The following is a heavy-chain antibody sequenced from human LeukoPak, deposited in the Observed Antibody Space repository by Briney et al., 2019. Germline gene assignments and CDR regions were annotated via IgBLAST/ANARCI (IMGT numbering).Heavy chain of an antibody. CDR1: GFTFSSYW. Sequence: PGGSLRLSCAASGFTFSSYWMSWVRQAPGKGLEWVANIKQDGSETYYLDSVKGRFTISKDNAKNSLYLQMNSLRAEDTALYHCARNNGMGVWGQGTTVIVSS. CDR3: ARNNGMGV. J-gene: IGHJ6*02. V-gene: IGHV3-7*03. CDR2: IKQDGSET.